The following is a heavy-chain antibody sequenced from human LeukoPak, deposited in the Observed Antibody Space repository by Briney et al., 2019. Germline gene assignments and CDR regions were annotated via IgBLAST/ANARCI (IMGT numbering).Heavy chain of an antibody. V-gene: IGHV3-7*01. Sequence: GGSLRLSCVVSGFTFKAYWMSWVRQAPGKGLEWVANMNQDGSEKYYVDSVKGSFTISRDNAKNLLFLQMNSLRAEDTAVYYCARDGSPWDSWGQGTLVTVSS. CDR3: ARDGSPWDS. CDR2: MNQDGSEK. J-gene: IGHJ4*02. D-gene: IGHD6-13*01. CDR1: GFTFKAYW.